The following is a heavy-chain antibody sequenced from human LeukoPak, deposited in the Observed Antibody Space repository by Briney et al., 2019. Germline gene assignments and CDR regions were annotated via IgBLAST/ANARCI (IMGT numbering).Heavy chain of an antibody. CDR1: GFTFSLYW. D-gene: IGHD4-17*01. CDR3: ARATRDDFGDVHDAFDV. J-gene: IGHJ3*01. CDR2: IKEDGSKK. V-gene: IGHV3-7*01. Sequence: GGSLRLSCATSGFTFSLYWMNWVRQAPGKGLEWVANIKEDGSKKYYVESVKGQFTISRDNAKNSVFLQMNTLRADDTAIYYCARATRDDFGDVHDAFDVWGQGTMVAVSS.